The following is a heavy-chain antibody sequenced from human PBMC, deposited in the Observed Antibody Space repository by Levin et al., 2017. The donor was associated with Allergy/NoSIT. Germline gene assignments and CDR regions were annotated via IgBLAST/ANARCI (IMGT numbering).Heavy chain of an antibody. CDR1: GFTFRNHY. Sequence: GESLKISCAASGFTFRNHYMSWIRQAAGKGLEWVSYISSSSDYINYADSVKGRFTISRDNAKNSLYLQMNSLRAEDTAVYYCAREGTIGAAALDAFDIWGQGTMVTVSS. CDR2: ISSSSDYI. J-gene: IGHJ3*02. CDR3: AREGTIGAAALDAFDI. D-gene: IGHD6-13*01. V-gene: IGHV3-11*05.